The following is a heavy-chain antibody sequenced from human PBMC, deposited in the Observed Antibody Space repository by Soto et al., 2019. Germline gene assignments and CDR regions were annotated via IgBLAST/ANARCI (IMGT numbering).Heavy chain of an antibody. V-gene: IGHV3-7*01. D-gene: IGHD2-21*01. J-gene: IGHJ4*02. CDR3: GKNHIG. CDR2: TNQDGSTT. Sequence: EVQMVESGGGLVQPGGSLRLSCAASGFTINPYWMSWVRQAPGKGLEWVASTNQDGSTTYYVDSVKGRFTISRDNAKNSLYLQMNSLRAEDTAIYYCGKNHIGRGQGPRVTVSS. CDR1: GFTINPYW.